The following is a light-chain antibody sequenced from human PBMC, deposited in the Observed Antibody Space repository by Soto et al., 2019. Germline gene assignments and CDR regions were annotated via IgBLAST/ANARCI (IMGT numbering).Light chain of an antibody. CDR1: QSVSSNY. V-gene: IGKV3-20*01. J-gene: IGKJ1*01. CDR2: DAS. CDR3: QQDGSSVRT. Sequence: EIVLTQSPGTLSLSPGERATLSCRASQSVSSNYLAWYQQKPGQAPRLLIYDASSRATGIPDRFSGSGSGTDFTLTISILEPEDVAVYYCQQDGSSVRTVGQGTEVEIK.